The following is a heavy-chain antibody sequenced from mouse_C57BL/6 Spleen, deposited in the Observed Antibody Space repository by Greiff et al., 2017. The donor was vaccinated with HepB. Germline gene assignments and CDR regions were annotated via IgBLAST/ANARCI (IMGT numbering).Heavy chain of an antibody. CDR1: GYTFTDYY. V-gene: IGHV1-26*01. Sequence: VQLQQSGPELVKPGASVKISCKASGYTFTDYYMNWVKQSHGKSLEWIGDINPNNGGTSYNQKFKGKATLTVDKSSSTAYMELRSLTSEDSAVYYCARDSSGYSAMDYWGQGTSVTVSS. CDR2: INPNNGGT. CDR3: ARDSSGYSAMDY. D-gene: IGHD3-2*02. J-gene: IGHJ4*01.